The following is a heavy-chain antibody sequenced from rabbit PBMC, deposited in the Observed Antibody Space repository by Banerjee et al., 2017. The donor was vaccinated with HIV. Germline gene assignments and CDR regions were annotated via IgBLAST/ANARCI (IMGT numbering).Heavy chain of an antibody. CDR3: ARDLDGVIGWNFGW. CDR2: IYVGSGGGT. D-gene: IGHD1-1*01. Sequence: QEQLEESGGDLVKPEGSLTLTCTASGFSFNYSYWICWVRQAPGKGLEWIACIYVGSGGGTKYATWAKGRFTISKSTSLNTVDLKMTSLTAADTATYFCARDLDGVIGWNFGWWGQGTLVTVS. CDR1: GFSFNYSYW. J-gene: IGHJ4*01. V-gene: IGHV1S45*01.